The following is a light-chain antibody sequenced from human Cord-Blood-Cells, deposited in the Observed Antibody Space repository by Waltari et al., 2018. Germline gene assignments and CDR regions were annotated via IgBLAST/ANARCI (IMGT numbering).Light chain of an antibody. CDR2: DVS. J-gene: IGLJ3*02. Sequence: QSALTPPAPVSGAPGRSTTTSCTGTSSDVGGYNYVPWYQQHPGKAPKPMMYDVSNRPSVVSNRFAGSKSGNTASLTISGIQAGDEADYYCSSYTSSSTWVFGGGTKLTVL. CDR3: SSYTSSSTWV. V-gene: IGLV2-14*03. CDR1: SSDVGGYNY.